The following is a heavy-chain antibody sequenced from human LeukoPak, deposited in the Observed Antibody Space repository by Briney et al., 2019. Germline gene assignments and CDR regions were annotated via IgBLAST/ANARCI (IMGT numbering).Heavy chain of an antibody. J-gene: IGHJ4*02. V-gene: IGHV4-59*08. CDR2: IYYSGST. CDR1: GCSISSYY. D-gene: IGHD1-26*01. Sequence: SETLSLTCTVSGCSISSYYWSWIRQPPGKGLEWIGYIYYSGSTNYNPSLKSRVTISVDTSENQFSLKLSSVTAADTAVYYCARLGDSGSYYGVAYFDYWGQGTLVTVSS. CDR3: ARLGDSGSYYGVAYFDY.